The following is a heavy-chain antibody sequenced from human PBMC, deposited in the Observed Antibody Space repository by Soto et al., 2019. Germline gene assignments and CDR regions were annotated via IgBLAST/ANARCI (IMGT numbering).Heavy chain of an antibody. CDR3: AKDHLFSGWTSGGYFDY. V-gene: IGHV3-23*01. D-gene: IGHD6-19*01. J-gene: IGHJ4*02. Sequence: EVQLLESGGGLVQPGGSLRLSCEASGFTFSSYAMSWVRQAPGKGLEWVSVISGSVGTTYYADSVKGRFTISRDNSKNTLYLQMNTLGAEDTAVYYCAKDHLFSGWTSGGYFDYWGQGALVTVSS. CDR1: GFTFSSYA. CDR2: ISGSVGTT.